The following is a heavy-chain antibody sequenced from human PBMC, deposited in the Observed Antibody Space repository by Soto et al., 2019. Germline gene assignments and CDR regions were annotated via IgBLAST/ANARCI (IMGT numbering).Heavy chain of an antibody. CDR3: ARYYYDSSGYYQTWYFDL. Sequence: QVQLQESGPGLVKPPETLSLTCTVSGASISSYYWTWIRQPPGKGLEWIGYIYYSGSTKYNPSLKGRVTISVDTSKNQLSLKLSSVTAADTAVYYCARYYYDSSGYYQTWYFDLWGRGTLVTVSS. J-gene: IGHJ2*01. CDR2: IYYSGST. CDR1: GASISSYY. V-gene: IGHV4-59*01. D-gene: IGHD3-22*01.